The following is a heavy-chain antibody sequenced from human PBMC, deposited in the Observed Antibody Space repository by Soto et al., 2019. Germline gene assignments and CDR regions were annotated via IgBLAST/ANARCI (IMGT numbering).Heavy chain of an antibody. V-gene: IGHV3-66*01. CDR3: ARVRITMVRGVITTYYYYYMDV. CDR1: GFTVSSNY. J-gene: IGHJ6*03. CDR2: IYSGGST. Sequence: PGGSLRLSCAASGFTVSSNYMSWVRQAPGKGLEWVSVIYSGGSTYYADSVKGRFTISRDNSKNTLYLQMNSLRAEDTAVYYCARVRITMVRGVITTYYYYYMDVWGKGTTVTVSS. D-gene: IGHD3-10*01.